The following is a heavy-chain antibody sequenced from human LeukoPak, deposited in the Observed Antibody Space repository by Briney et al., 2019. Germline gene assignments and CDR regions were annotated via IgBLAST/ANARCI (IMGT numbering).Heavy chain of an antibody. CDR2: IYYSGST. V-gene: IGHV4-59*12. CDR1: GGSISGYY. CDR3: ARDRGIRFLGGYYSYYMDV. J-gene: IGHJ6*03. D-gene: IGHD3-10*01. Sequence: SETLSLTCTVSGGSISGYYWSWTRQPPGTGLEWIGYIYYSGSTNYNPSLKSRVTMSVDTSKSQFSLKLSSLTAADTAVYYCARDRGIRFLGGYYSYYMDVWGKGTTVTVSS.